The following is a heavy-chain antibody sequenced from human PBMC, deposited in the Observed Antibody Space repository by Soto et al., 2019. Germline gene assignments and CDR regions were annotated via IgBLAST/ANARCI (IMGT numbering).Heavy chain of an antibody. Sequence: QVQLVQSGAEVKKPGASVKVSCKASGDTFIAHYIHWVRQAPGKGFEWIGWTNPNNGSTKYAQKFQGRVTMTRDTSITTVYVELSSLRSDDTAVYFCARDANPYYGPGSLHGYFDYWGQGTLVTVSS. V-gene: IGHV1-2*02. CDR1: GDTFIAHY. CDR2: TNPNNGST. J-gene: IGHJ4*02. D-gene: IGHD3-10*01. CDR3: ARDANPYYGPGSLHGYFDY.